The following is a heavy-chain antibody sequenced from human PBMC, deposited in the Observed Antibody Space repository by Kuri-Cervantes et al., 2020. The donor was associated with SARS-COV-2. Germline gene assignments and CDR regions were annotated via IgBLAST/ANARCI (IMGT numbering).Heavy chain of an antibody. CDR1: GFTFSSYS. J-gene: IGHJ4*02. CDR2: ISSSSSTI. Sequence: GGSRRLSCAASGFTFSSYSMNWVRQAPGKGLEWVSYISSSSSTIYYADSVKGRFTISRDNAKRTLFLQMNSLRVDDTAVYYCSRDQVSAAGTANYWGQGALVTVSS. D-gene: IGHD6-13*01. V-gene: IGHV3-48*04. CDR3: SRDQVSAAGTANY.